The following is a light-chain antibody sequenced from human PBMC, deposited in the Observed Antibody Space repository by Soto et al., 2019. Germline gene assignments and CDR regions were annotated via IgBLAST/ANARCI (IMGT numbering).Light chain of an antibody. J-gene: IGLJ1*01. Sequence: QSALTQPASVSGSPGQSITIYCTGTSSDVGSYNLVSWYQQRPGQAPKLIIYEGNKRPSGVSNRFSASKSANTASLTISGLQAEDEADYYCCSYAGSSTVYVFGTGTKVTVL. V-gene: IGLV2-23*01. CDR1: SSDVGSYNL. CDR2: EGN. CDR3: CSYAGSSTVYV.